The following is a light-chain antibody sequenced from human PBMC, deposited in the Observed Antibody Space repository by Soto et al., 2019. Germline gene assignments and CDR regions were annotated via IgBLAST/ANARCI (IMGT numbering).Light chain of an antibody. J-gene: IGKJ1*01. CDR2: LGS. V-gene: IGKV2-28*01. CDR3: MQALQTPRT. Sequence: EIVKTQSPLSLPVTPVEPASISCKSSQSLLHSNGYNFLDWYLQKPGQSPRLLIYLGSNRASGVPDRFSGSGSGTDFTLKISRVEAEDVGVYYCMQALQTPRTFGQGTKVELK. CDR1: QSLLHSNGYNF.